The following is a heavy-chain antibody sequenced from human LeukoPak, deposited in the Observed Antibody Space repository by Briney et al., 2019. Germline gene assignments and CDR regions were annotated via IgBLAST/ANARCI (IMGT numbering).Heavy chain of an antibody. Sequence: PGGSLRLSCAASGFTFSSYSMNWVRQAPGKGLEWVSYISSSSSTIYYADSVKGRFTISRDNAKNSLYLQMNSLRAEDTAVYYCARARWTYSSSQFDYWGQGTLVTVSS. CDR2: ISSSSSTI. CDR3: ARARWTYSSSQFDY. V-gene: IGHV3-48*01. D-gene: IGHD6-6*01. J-gene: IGHJ4*02. CDR1: GFTFSSYS.